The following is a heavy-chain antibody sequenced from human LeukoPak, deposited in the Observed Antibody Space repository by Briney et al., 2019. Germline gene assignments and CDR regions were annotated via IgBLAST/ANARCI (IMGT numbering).Heavy chain of an antibody. Sequence: PSETLSLTCAVSGGSISSGGYSWSWIRQPPGKGLEWIGYIYHSGSTYYNPSLKSRVTISVDRSKNQFSLKLSSVTAADTAVCYCARTYYYDSSGYVDGNAFDIWGQGTMVTVSS. V-gene: IGHV4-30-2*01. CDR3: ARTYYYDSSGYVDGNAFDI. D-gene: IGHD3-22*01. CDR2: IYHSGST. CDR1: GGSISSGGYS. J-gene: IGHJ3*02.